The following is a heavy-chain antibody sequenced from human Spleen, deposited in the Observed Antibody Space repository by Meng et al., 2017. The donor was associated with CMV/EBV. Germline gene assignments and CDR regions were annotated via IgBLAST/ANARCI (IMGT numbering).Heavy chain of an antibody. J-gene: IGHJ4*02. CDR1: GASVDTGSYY. CDR2: IYYSANI. Sequence: SETLSLTCTISGASVDTGSYYWSWIRQTPGKGLEWIGYIYYSANIDTNPSLGSRVTMLRDTSKNQFSLKLDFVTAANTAGYYCAGGGLEYYFAYWGQGTLVTVSS. V-gene: IGHV4-61*01. CDR3: AGGGLEYYFAY. D-gene: IGHD3-3*01.